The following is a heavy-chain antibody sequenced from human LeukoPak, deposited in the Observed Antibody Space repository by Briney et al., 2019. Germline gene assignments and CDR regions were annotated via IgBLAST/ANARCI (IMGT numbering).Heavy chain of an antibody. CDR3: ARGQTYYYDSSEGPDAFDI. CDR1: GFTVSSNY. J-gene: IGHJ3*02. V-gene: IGHV3-53*01. CDR2: IYSGGST. Sequence: PGGSLRLSCAASGFTVSSNYMSWVRQAPGKGLEWVSVIYSGGSTYYADSVKGRFTISRDNSKSTLYLQMNSLRAEDTAVYYCARGQTYYYDSSEGPDAFDIWGQGTMVTVSS. D-gene: IGHD3-22*01.